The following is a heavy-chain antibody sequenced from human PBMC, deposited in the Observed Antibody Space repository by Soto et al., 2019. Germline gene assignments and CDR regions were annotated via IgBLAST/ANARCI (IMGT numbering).Heavy chain of an antibody. CDR1: GFTFSSYA. V-gene: IGHV3-23*01. J-gene: IGHJ3*02. Sequence: GGSLRLSCAASGFTFSSYAMSWVRQAPGKGLEWVSAISGSGGSTYYADSVKGRFTISRDNSKNTLYLQMNSLRAEDTAVYYCAKSAPYYDILTGYSRHAFDIWGQGTMVTVSS. CDR3: AKSAPYYDILTGYSRHAFDI. D-gene: IGHD3-9*01. CDR2: ISGSGGST.